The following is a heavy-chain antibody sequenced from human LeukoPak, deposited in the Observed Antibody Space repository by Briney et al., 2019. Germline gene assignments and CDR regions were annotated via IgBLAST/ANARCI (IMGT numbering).Heavy chain of an antibody. V-gene: IGHV3-15*01. J-gene: IGHJ4*02. Sequence: GGSLSLSCAASGFTFSNAWMSWVRQAPGRGLEWVGRITSKADGGTIDYAAPVKGRFTISRDDSKNTLYLQMNILKTEDTAVYYCTTRPYYWGQGTLVTVSS. D-gene: IGHD3-16*01. CDR3: TTRPYY. CDR2: ITSKADGGTI. CDR1: GFTFSNAW.